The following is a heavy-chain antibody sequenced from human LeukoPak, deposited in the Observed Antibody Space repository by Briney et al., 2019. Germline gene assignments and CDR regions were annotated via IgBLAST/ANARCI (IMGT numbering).Heavy chain of an antibody. V-gene: IGHV4-59*01. Sequence: KTSETLSLTCTVSGGSISSYYWSWIRQPPGKGLEWIGYIYYSGSTNYNPSLKSRVTISVDTSKNQFSLKLSSVTAADTAVYYCARSDNGWTQYYFDYWGQGTLVTVSS. J-gene: IGHJ4*02. CDR1: GGSISSYY. D-gene: IGHD6-19*01. CDR2: IYYSGST. CDR3: ARSDNGWTQYYFDY.